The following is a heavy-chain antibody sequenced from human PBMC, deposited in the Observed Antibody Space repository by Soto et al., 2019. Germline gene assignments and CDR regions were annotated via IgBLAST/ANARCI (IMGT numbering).Heavy chain of an antibody. CDR1: GFTFSDYY. J-gene: IGHJ4*02. Sequence: QVQLVESGGGLVKPGGSLRLSCAASGFTFSDYYMSWIRQAPGKGLEWVSYISSSGSTIYYADSVKGRFTISRDNAKNSVYLQLTSLRSEDTDVDYCARSPGGSHGSPYVWGQGNLVTVSS. CDR2: ISSSGSTI. CDR3: ARSPGGSHGSPYV. D-gene: IGHD3-10*01. V-gene: IGHV3-11*01.